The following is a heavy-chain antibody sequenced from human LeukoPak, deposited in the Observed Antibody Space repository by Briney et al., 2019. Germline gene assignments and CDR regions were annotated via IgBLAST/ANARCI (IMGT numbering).Heavy chain of an antibody. V-gene: IGHV1-18*01. Sequence: ASVKVSCKASGYTFTSYGISWVRQAPGQGLEWMGWISAYNGNTNYVQKLQGRVTMTTDTSTSTAYMELRSLRSDDTAVYYCARDYGTGTHVRMDVWGQGTTVTVSS. CDR1: GYTFTSYG. J-gene: IGHJ6*02. CDR3: ARDYGTGTHVRMDV. D-gene: IGHD1-7*01. CDR2: ISAYNGNT.